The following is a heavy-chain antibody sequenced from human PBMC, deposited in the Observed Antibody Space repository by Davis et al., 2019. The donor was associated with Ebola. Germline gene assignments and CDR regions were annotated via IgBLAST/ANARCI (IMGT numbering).Heavy chain of an antibody. J-gene: IGHJ4*02. CDR2: INPHTGNT. CDR3: ARAQFPTTSDH. D-gene: IGHD1-1*01. Sequence: AASVKVSCKASGYTFTNYGITWVRQAPGQGLEWMGWINPHTGNTNYAQNVQGRVIMTTDTATTTAYMEVGGLRSDDTAVYYCARAQFPTTSDHWGQGTLVTVSS. CDR1: GYTFTNYG. V-gene: IGHV1-18*04.